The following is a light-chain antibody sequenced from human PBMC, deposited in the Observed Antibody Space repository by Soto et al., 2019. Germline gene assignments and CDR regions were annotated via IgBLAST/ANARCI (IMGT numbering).Light chain of an antibody. CDR2: AAS. CDR1: QGISSY. J-gene: IGKJ3*01. V-gene: IGKV1-8*01. Sequence: AIRMTQSPSSLSASTGDRVTITCRASQGISSYLAWYQQKPGKAPKLLIYAASTLQSGVPSRFSGSGSGTDFTLTISCLQSEDFATSSCQQYYSYPPYTFGPGTKVDIK. CDR3: QQYYSYPPYT.